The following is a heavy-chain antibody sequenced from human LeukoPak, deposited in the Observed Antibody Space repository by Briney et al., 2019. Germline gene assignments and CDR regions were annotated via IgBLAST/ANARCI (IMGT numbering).Heavy chain of an antibody. CDR1: GGSISSSSYY. V-gene: IGHV4-39*07. D-gene: IGHD3-10*01. J-gene: IGHJ3*02. CDR2: IYYSGST. CDR3: ARGRPTYYYGSGRGHAFDI. Sequence: SETLSLTCTVSGGSISSSSYYWGWIRQPPGKGLEWIGRIYYSGSTYYNPSLKSRVTISVDTSKNQFSLKLSSVTAADTAVYYCARGRPTYYYGSGRGHAFDIWGQGTMVTVSS.